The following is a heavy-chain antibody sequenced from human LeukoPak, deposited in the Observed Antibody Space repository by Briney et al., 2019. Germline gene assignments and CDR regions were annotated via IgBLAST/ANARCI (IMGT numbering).Heavy chain of an antibody. D-gene: IGHD3-22*01. J-gene: IGHJ4*02. CDR3: AKGDYYDSSGYPPLFDY. CDR1: GFTFSSYG. Sequence: GRSLRLSCAASGFTFSSYGMHWVRQAPGKGLEWVAVISYDGSNKYYADSVKGRFTISRDNSKNTLYLQMNSLRAEDTAVNYCAKGDYYDSSGYPPLFDYWGQGTLVTVSS. V-gene: IGHV3-30*18. CDR2: ISYDGSNK.